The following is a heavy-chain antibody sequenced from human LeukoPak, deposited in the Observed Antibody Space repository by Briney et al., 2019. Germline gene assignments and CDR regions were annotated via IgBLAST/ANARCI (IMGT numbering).Heavy chain of an antibody. CDR2: INHSGST. V-gene: IGHV4-34*01. J-gene: IGHJ3*02. D-gene: IGHD2-15*01. CDR1: GGSSSGCY. Sequence: PSETLSLTCAVYGGSSSGCYWSWIRQPPGKGLEWIGEINHSGSTNYNPSLKSRVTISVDTSKNQFSLKLSSVTAADTAVYYCARHVWWSDAFDIWGQGTMVTVSS. CDR3: ARHVWWSDAFDI.